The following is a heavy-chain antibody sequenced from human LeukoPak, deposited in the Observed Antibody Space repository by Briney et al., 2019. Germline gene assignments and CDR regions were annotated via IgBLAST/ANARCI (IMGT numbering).Heavy chain of an antibody. CDR1: GFTFSSYA. D-gene: IGHD3-22*01. J-gene: IGHJ6*02. CDR2: ISYDGSNK. Sequence: PGRSLRLSCAASGFTFSSYAMHWVRQAPGKGLEWVAVISYDGSNKYYADSVKGRFTISRDNSKNTLYLQMNSLRAEDTAVYYCAKDHTYYYDSSGYGYYGMDVWGQGTTVTVSS. V-gene: IGHV3-30-3*01. CDR3: AKDHTYYYDSSGYGYYGMDV.